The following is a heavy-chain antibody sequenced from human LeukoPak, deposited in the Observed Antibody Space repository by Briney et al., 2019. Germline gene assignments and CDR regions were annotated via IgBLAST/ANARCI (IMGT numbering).Heavy chain of an antibody. CDR3: AREGITAAGDDASDI. Sequence: GGSLRLSCAASGSTFSRHYMSWVRQAPGKGLEWVANIKQDGRDKYYVDSVRGRFTISRDNAKNSLYLQMNSLRAEDTAVYYCAREGITAAGDDASDIWGQGTMVTVSS. CDR1: GSTFSRHY. D-gene: IGHD6-13*01. V-gene: IGHV3-7*01. CDR2: IKQDGRDK. J-gene: IGHJ3*02.